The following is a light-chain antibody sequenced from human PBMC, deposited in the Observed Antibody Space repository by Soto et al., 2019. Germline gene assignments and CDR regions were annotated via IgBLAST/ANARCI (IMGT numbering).Light chain of an antibody. J-gene: IGLJ2*01. Sequence: QSALTQPASVSGSPGQSITISCTGTSSDVGGYNYVSWYQLHPGKAPKLMIYEVSTRPSGVSNRFSASKSGNTASLTISGLQADDEADYYCSSFTSLSTVVFGGGTQLTVL. V-gene: IGLV2-14*01. CDR2: EVS. CDR1: SSDVGGYNY. CDR3: SSFTSLSTVV.